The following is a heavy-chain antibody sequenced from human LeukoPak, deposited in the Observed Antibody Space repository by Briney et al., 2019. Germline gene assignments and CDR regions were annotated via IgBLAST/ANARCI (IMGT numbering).Heavy chain of an antibody. J-gene: IGHJ5*02. CDR3: ATTSEYQLLSPGFDP. CDR1: GFTFSSYW. V-gene: IGHV3-23*01. Sequence: PGRSLRLSCAASGFTFSSYWMRWVRQTPGKGLEWVSAISGGGGSTYYADSVKGRFTISRDNSKNTLYLQMNSLRAEDTAVYYCATTSEYQLLSPGFDPWGQGTLVTVSS. CDR2: ISGGGGST. D-gene: IGHD2-2*01.